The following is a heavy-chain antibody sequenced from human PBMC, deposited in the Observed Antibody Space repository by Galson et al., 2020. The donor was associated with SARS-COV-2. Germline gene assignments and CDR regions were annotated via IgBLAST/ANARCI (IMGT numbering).Heavy chain of an antibody. CDR2: IYTSGTT. J-gene: IGHJ4*02. D-gene: IGHD6-19*01. V-gene: IGHV4-4*07. CDR1: GSSISAYY. Sequence: SETLSLTCTVSGSSISAYYWSWIRQPAGKGLEWIGRIYTSGTTNFNPSLKSRITLLVDTSKNQFSLRLTSVTAADTAVYYCAKEQSQGPVHYFDYWGQGILVTVSS. CDR3: AKEQSQGPVHYFDY.